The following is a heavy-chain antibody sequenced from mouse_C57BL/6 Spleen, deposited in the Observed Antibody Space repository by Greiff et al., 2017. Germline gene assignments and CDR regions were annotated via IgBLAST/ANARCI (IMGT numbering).Heavy chain of an antibody. CDR2: IDPSDSYT. D-gene: IGHD2-5*01. Sequence: QVQLQQPGAELVMPGASVKLSCKASGYTFTSYWMHWVKQRPGQGLEWIGEIDPSDSYTNYNQKFKGKSTLTVDKSSSTAYMQLSSLTSEDSAVYYCARWYSNYLGYFDVWGTGTTVTVSS. V-gene: IGHV1-69*01. J-gene: IGHJ1*03. CDR3: ARWYSNYLGYFDV. CDR1: GYTFTSYW.